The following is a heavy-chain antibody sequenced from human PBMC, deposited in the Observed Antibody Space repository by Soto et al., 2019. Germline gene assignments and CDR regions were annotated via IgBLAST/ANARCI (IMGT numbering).Heavy chain of an antibody. CDR2: MNHDGIT. Sequence: QVQLRQWGAGLLKPSETLSLTCGVYGGSFPGYYCTWIRQPPGERLEWIGEMNHDGITNYNPSFKSRVAISLDTSKYPYSRRLTSVTAADTAVYFCATGDACLRDVTLYYHDMDVCGPGTKVTVSS. J-gene: IGHJ6*02. V-gene: IGHV4-34*01. CDR3: ATGDACLRDVTLYYHDMDV. D-gene: IGHD3-10*01. CDR1: GGSFPGYY.